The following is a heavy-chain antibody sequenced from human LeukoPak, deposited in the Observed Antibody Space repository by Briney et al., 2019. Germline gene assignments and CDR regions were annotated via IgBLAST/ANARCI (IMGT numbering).Heavy chain of an antibody. J-gene: IGHJ4*02. D-gene: IGHD6-13*01. CDR2: ISGSGGST. CDR1: GFTFSSYA. Sequence: GGSLRLSCAASGFTFSSYAMSWVRQAPGKGLEWVSAISGSGGSTYYADSVKGRFTISRDNSKNTLYLQMNSLRAEDTAVYYCANAYGSSWFPTLPDYWGQGTLVTVSS. V-gene: IGHV3-23*01. CDR3: ANAYGSSWFPTLPDY.